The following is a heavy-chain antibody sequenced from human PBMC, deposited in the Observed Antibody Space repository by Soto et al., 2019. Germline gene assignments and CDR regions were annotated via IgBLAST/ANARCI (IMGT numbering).Heavy chain of an antibody. J-gene: IGHJ4*02. CDR2: IKQDGSEK. CDR1: GFTFSAYW. D-gene: IGHD6-19*01. V-gene: IGHV3-7*05. Sequence: EVHLVESGGDLVQPGGSLRLSCAASGFTFSAYWMQWVRQAPGKGLEWVAIIKQDGSEKYYEDSVTGRFTISRDNAKNSRYLQMSSLRAEDTAMYYCVGSRGWLFDYWGQGTLVTVSS. CDR3: VGSRGWLFDY.